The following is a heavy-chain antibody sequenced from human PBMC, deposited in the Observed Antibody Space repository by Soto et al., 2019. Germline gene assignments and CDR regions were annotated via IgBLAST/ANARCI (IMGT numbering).Heavy chain of an antibody. Sequence: WALRLSCAASGFTFSSYGMHWVRQAPGKGLEWVAVIWYDGSNKYYADSVKGRFTISRDNSKNTLYLQMNSLRAEDTAVYYCARDYQPDYYYYYGMDVWGQGTTVTVSS. J-gene: IGHJ6*02. D-gene: IGHD3-16*02. CDR2: IWYDGSNK. CDR1: GFTFSSYG. CDR3: ARDYQPDYYYYYGMDV. V-gene: IGHV3-33*01.